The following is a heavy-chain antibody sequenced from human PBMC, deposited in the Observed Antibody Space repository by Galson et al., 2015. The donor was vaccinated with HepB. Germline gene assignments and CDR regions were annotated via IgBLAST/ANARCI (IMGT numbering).Heavy chain of an antibody. CDR2: ISSSSSYI. CDR1: GFTFSSYS. CDR3: ARGAEQSTIDY. J-gene: IGHJ4*02. V-gene: IGHV3-21*01. D-gene: IGHD6-19*01. Sequence: SLRLSCAASGFTFSSYSMNWVRQAPGKGLEWVSSISSSSSYIYYADSVKGRFTISRDNAKNSLYLQMNSLRAEDTAVYYCARGAEQSTIDYWGQGTLVTVSS.